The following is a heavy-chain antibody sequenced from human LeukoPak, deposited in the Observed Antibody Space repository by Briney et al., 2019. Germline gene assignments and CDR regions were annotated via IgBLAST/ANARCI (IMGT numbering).Heavy chain of an antibody. CDR3: ARDGRLDY. CDR1: RFTFSDYY. Sequence: GGSLRLSCVASRFTFSDYYMSWIRQAPGKGLEWISYIGTSDTHTYYADSVKGRFTISRDNAKNSLFLQMDSLTADDPAMYYCARDGRLDYWGQGTLVTVPS. CDR2: IGTSDTHT. J-gene: IGHJ4*02. V-gene: IGHV3-11*01.